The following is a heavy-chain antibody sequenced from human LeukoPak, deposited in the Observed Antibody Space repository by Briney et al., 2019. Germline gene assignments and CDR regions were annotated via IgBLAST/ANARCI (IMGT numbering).Heavy chain of an antibody. CDR1: GGSISSSNW. CDR2: IYHSGST. Sequence: SGTLSLTCAVPGGSISSSNWWSWVRQPPGKGLEWIGEIYHSGSTNYNPSLKSRVTISVDKSKNQFSLKLSSVTAADTAVYYCARDNGSGYTKGYEHYYYYLDVWGKGTTVTVSS. J-gene: IGHJ6*03. D-gene: IGHD3-3*02. V-gene: IGHV4-4*02. CDR3: ARDNGSGYTKGYEHYYYYLDV.